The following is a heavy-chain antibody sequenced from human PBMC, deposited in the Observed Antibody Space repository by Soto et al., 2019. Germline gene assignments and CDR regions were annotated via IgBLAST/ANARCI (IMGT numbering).Heavy chain of an antibody. D-gene: IGHD4-4*01. V-gene: IGHV1-46*01. CDR3: ASLTNDHSNYGGGYYYYMDV. J-gene: IGHJ6*03. CDR1: GYTFTSYY. CDR2: INPSGGTT. Sequence: ASVKVSCKASGYTFTSYYMHWVRQAPGQGLEWMGIINPSGGTTTYAQKLQGRVTMTRDTSTSTAYMELSCVTAEDTAVYYCASLTNDHSNYGGGYYYYMDVWGKGTTVTVSS.